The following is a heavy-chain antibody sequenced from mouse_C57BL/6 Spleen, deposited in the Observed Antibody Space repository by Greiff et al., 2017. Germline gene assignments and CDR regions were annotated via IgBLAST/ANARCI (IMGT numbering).Heavy chain of an antibody. CDR1: GFSFNTYA. CDR2: IRSKSNNYAT. J-gene: IGHJ4*01. V-gene: IGHV10-1*01. D-gene: IGHD1-1*01. Sequence: DVQLQESGGGLVQPKGSLKLSCAASGFSFNTYAMNWVRQAPGKGLEWVARIRSKSNNYATYYADSVKDRFTISRDDSESMLYLQMNNLKTEDTAMYYCVRDYYYGSKAYAMDYWGQGTSVTVSS. CDR3: VRDYYYGSKAYAMDY.